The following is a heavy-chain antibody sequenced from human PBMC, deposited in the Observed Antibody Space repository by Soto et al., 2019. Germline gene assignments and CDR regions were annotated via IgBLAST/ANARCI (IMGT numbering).Heavy chain of an antibody. J-gene: IGHJ4*02. CDR2: ISWNSGSI. CDR1: GFTFDDYG. Sequence: QPGGSLRLSCAASGFTFDDYGMHWVRQAPGKGLEWVSGISWNSGSIGYADSVKGRFTISRDNAKNSLYLQMNSLRAEDTALYYCAKGRSGWPLDYWGQGTLVTVSS. D-gene: IGHD6-19*01. CDR3: AKGRSGWPLDY. V-gene: IGHV3-9*01.